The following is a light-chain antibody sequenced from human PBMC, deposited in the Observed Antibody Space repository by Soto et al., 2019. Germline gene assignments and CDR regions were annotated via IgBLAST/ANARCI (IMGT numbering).Light chain of an antibody. CDR2: EVS. CDR1: SSDVGGYNY. J-gene: IGLJ3*02. Sequence: QSALTQPASVSGSPRQSITISCTGTSSDVGGYNYVSWYQQYPGKAPKLMIYEVSNRPSGVSNRFSGSKSGNTASLTISGLQAEDEADYYCNSYTSSSTWVFGGGTKLTVL. V-gene: IGLV2-14*01. CDR3: NSYTSSSTWV.